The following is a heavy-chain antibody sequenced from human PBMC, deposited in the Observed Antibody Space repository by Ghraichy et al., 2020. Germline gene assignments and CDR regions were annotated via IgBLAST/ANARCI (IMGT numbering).Heavy chain of an antibody. V-gene: IGHV4-59*01. D-gene: IGHD3-3*01. Sequence: SETLSLTCTVSGGSISSYYWSWIRQPPGKGLEWIGYIYYSGSTNYNPSLKSQVTISVDTSKNQFSLKLSSVTAADTAVYYCARWAGDFWSGPVFDYWGQGTLVTVSS. J-gene: IGHJ4*02. CDR3: ARWAGDFWSGPVFDY. CDR2: IYYSGST. CDR1: GGSISSYY.